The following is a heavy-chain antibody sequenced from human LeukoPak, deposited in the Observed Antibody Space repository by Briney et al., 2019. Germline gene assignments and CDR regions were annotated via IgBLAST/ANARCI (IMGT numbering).Heavy chain of an antibody. Sequence: ASVKVSCKASGYTLTSYSISCVRQAPRQRLEWMGWISAYNGNRNHEQKLQGRVTMTTDTSTSTAYMELRSLRSDDTAVYYCARVDYVPSCYYYYMDVWGKGTTVTVSS. CDR3: ARVDYVPSCYYYYMDV. J-gene: IGHJ6*03. CDR1: GYTLTSYS. D-gene: IGHD4/OR15-4a*01. CDR2: ISAYNGNR. V-gene: IGHV1-18*01.